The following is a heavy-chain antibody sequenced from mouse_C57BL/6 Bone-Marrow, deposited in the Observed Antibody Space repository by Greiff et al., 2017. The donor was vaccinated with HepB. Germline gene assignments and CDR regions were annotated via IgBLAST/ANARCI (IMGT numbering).Heavy chain of an antibody. CDR2: IYPGNSDT. Sequence: EVQLQESGTVLARPGASVKMSCKTSGYTFTSYWMHWVKQRPGQGLEWIGAIYPGNSDTSYNQKFKGKAKLTAVTSASTAYMELSSLTNEDSAVYYCTSYYDYDENWFAYWGQGTLVTVSA. CDR3: TSYYDYDENWFAY. V-gene: IGHV1-5*01. J-gene: IGHJ3*01. D-gene: IGHD2-4*01. CDR1: GYTFTSYW.